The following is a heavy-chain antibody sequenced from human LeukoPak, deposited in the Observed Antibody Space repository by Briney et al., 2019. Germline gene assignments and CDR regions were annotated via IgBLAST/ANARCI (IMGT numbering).Heavy chain of an antibody. Sequence: ASVKVSCKVSGYTLTELSMHWVRQAPGKGLEWMGGFDPEDGETIYAQKFQGRVTMTEDTSTDTAYMELSSLRSEDTAVYYCATGLTRITKIVVVTQVDAFDIWGQGTMVTVSS. CDR2: FDPEDGET. D-gene: IGHD3-22*01. V-gene: IGHV1-24*01. CDR1: GYTLTELS. J-gene: IGHJ3*02. CDR3: ATGLTRITKIVVVTQVDAFDI.